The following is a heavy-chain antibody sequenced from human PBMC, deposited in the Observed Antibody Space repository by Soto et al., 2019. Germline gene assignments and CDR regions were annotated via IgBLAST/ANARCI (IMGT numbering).Heavy chain of an antibody. CDR3: AKGRIGDSDCNFADH. V-gene: IGHV3-23*01. D-gene: IGHD2-21*02. J-gene: IGHJ4*02. CDR1: GFTFDISD. CDR2: IGGSGAVT. Sequence: EVQLLESGGALVQPGGSLRLSCAASGFTFDISDMNWVLQAPGTGLQWLSAIGGSGAVTTYVDFVRGRFTISRDNSRSTLYLQMNSLRAEDTAVYYCAKGRIGDSDCNFADHWGQGPLVTVAS.